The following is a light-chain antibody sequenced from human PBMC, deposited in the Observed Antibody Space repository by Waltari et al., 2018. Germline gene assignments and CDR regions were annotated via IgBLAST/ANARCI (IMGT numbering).Light chain of an antibody. V-gene: IGKV1-NL1*01. CDR1: RGIFNA. CDR2: ASS. J-gene: IGKJ4*01. CDR3: QQYFTAPLT. Sequence: DIQMTQSQSSLSASVGDRVTPICRASRGIFNALAWYQQKPGKAPTLLLYASSTLRSGVPSRFSGSGSGTDYTLTIDSLQPEDFATYYCQQYFTAPLTFGGGSKVEMK.